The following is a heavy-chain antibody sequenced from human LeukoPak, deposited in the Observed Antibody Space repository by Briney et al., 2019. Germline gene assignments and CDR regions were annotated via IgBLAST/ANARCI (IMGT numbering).Heavy chain of an antibody. D-gene: IGHD2-21*01. Sequence: PGGSLRLSCAASGFTFSSYAMHWVRQAPGKGLEWVAVISYDGSNKYYADSVKGRFTISRDNSKNTLYLQMNSLRAEDTAVYYCARDVRLGPYYYYYYMDVWGKGTTVTVSS. CDR1: GFTFSSYA. CDR3: ARDVRLGPYYYYYYMDV. J-gene: IGHJ6*03. CDR2: ISYDGSNK. V-gene: IGHV3-30*04.